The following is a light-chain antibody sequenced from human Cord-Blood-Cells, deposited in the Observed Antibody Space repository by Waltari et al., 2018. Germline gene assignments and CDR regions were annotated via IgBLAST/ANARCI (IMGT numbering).Light chain of an antibody. Sequence: DIVMTQSPDSLDVSLGERATINCKPSQSVLYSSKNKNYLAWYQQKPGQPPKLLIYWASTRESGVPDRFSGSGSGTDFTLTISSLQAEDVAVYYCQQYYSTPWTFGQGTKVEIK. V-gene: IGKV4-1*01. CDR1: QSVLYSSKNKNY. J-gene: IGKJ1*01. CDR3: QQYYSTPWT. CDR2: WAS.